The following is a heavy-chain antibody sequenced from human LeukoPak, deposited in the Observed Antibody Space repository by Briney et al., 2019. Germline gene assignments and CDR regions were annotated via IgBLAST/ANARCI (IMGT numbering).Heavy chain of an antibody. V-gene: IGHV1-2*02. CDR3: ATGPIYYGGNSDYY. Sequence: ASVTVSCKASGYTFTGYYMHWVRQAPGQGLEWMGWINPNSGGTNYAQKFQGRVTMTEDPSTDTAYMELSSLRSEDTAVYYCATGPIYYGGNSDYYWGQGTLVTVSS. CDR2: INPNSGGT. CDR1: GYTFTGYY. D-gene: IGHD4-23*01. J-gene: IGHJ4*02.